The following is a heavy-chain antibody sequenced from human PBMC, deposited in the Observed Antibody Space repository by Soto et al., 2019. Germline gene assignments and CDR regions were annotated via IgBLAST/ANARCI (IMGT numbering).Heavy chain of an antibody. D-gene: IGHD1-7*01. CDR3: ARIKGITGTTGTYYYYYGMDV. V-gene: IGHV4-4*02. CDR2: IYHSGST. J-gene: IGHJ6*02. Sequence: PSETLSLTCAVSGGSISSSNWWSWVRQPPGKGLEWIGEIYHSGSTNYNPSLKSRVTISVDKSKNQFSLKLSSVTAADTAVYYCARIKGITGTTGTYYYYYGMDVWGQGTTVTVSS. CDR1: GGSISSSNW.